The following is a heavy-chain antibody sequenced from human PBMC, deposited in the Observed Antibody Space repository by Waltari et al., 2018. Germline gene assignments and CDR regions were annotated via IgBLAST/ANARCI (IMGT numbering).Heavy chain of an antibody. CDR3: ARQGSDDSSSPGYSSGWYLGY. CDR2: IYHSGST. D-gene: IGHD6-19*01. J-gene: IGHJ4*02. Sequence: QVQLQESGPGLVKPSETLSLTCAVSGYSISSGYYWGWLRQPPGKGRGWIGSIYHSGSTYYNPSLKSRVTISVDTSKNQFSLKLSSVTAADTAVYYCARQGSDDSSSPGYSSGWYLGYWGQGTLVTVSS. CDR1: GYSISSGYY. V-gene: IGHV4-38-2*01.